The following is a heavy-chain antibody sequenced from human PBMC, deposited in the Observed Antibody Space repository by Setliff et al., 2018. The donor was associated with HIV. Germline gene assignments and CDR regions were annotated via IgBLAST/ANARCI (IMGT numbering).Heavy chain of an antibody. Sequence: PSETLSLTCTVSGGSISSYYWSWIRQPPGKGLEWIGYIYYSGSTNYNPSLKSRVTISVDTFKNQFSLKLSSVTAADTSVYYCARNPCSGGSCPDAFDIWGQGTMVTVSS. V-gene: IGHV4-59*01. CDR2: IYYSGST. J-gene: IGHJ3*02. CDR1: GGSISSYY. D-gene: IGHD2-15*01. CDR3: ARNPCSGGSCPDAFDI.